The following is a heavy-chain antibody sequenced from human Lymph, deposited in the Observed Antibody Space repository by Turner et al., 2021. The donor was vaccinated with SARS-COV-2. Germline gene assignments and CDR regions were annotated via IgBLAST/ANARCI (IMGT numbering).Heavy chain of an antibody. D-gene: IGHD5-12*01. CDR2: IAYDGSNK. Sequence: QVQLVESGGGVVQPGRSLRLSCAASGFTFSSYAMHWVRQDPGKGLEWVAVIAYDGSNKYYADSVKGRFTISRDNSKNTLYLQMNSLRAEDTAVYYCARDSGYEHYYFDYWGQGTLVTVSS. J-gene: IGHJ4*02. CDR1: GFTFSSYA. CDR3: ARDSGYEHYYFDY. V-gene: IGHV3-30-3*01.